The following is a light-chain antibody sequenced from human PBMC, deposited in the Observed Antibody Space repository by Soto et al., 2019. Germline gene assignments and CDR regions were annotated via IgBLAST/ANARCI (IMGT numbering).Light chain of an antibody. CDR1: QSVRSTH. J-gene: IGKJ5*01. V-gene: IGKV3-15*01. CDR2: GAS. Sequence: EIGWTQSPGTLSLSPGERATLSCRASQSVRSTHLAWYQQKPGQAPRLLIYGASTRATDIPARFSGSGSGTEFTLTISSLQSEDFAVYYCQQYDNWPPTFGQGTRLEIK. CDR3: QQYDNWPPT.